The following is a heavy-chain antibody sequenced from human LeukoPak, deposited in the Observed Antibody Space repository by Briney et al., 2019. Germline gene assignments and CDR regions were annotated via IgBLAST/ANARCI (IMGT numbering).Heavy chain of an antibody. CDR3: AREDCSSTSCYVDY. CDR1: GGSINGGSYY. V-gene: IGHV4-61*09. D-gene: IGHD2-2*01. Sequence: SETLSLTCSVSGGSINGGSYYWSWIRQPAGKPLEWIGHIFTTGSTSYNPSLRTRVTISEDSSKDQFSLNLKSVTAADTAVYYCAREDCSSTSCYVDYWGQGTLVTVSS. CDR2: IFTTGST. J-gene: IGHJ4*02.